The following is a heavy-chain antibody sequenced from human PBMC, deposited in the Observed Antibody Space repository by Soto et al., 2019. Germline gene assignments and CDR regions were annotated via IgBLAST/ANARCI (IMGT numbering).Heavy chain of an antibody. CDR1: GFTFSTYG. D-gene: IGHD4-17*01. CDR2: INGGGNIL. CDR3: AGDLKNHGDSLRGFDH. J-gene: IGHJ4*02. Sequence: GGSLRLSCAASGFTFSTYGLNWVRQAPGKGLEWVSYINGGGNILYYADSVRGRFTISRDNAKNSLSLEMNSLRAEDTAVYYCAGDLKNHGDSLRGFDHWGQGTLVTVSS. V-gene: IGHV3-48*01.